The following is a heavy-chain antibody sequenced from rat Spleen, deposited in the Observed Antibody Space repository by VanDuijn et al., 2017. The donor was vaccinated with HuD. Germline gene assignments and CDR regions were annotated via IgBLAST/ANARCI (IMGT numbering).Heavy chain of an antibody. D-gene: IGHD4-6*01. J-gene: IGHJ3*01. V-gene: IGHV5-25*01. CDR2: ISTGGGNS. CDR1: GFTFSNYD. CDR3: TRGSLGSGRLNWFVY. Sequence: EVQLVESGGGLVQPGRSLKLSCAASGFTFSNYDMAWVRQAPAKGLEWIASISTGGGNSYYRDSVKGRFTISRDNAKSTLYLQMNSLRSEDTATYYCTRGSLGSGRLNWFVYWGQGTLVTVSS.